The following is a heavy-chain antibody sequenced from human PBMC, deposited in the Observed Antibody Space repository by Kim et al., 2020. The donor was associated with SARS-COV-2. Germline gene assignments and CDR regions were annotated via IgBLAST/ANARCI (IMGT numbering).Heavy chain of an antibody. J-gene: IGHJ6*02. CDR1: GGSISSGSYY. Sequence: SETLSLTCTVSGGSISSGSYYWSWIRQPAGKGLEWIGRIYTSGSTNYNPSLKSRVTISVDTSKNQFSLKLSSVTAADTAVYYCARRVGATLRPRPAKDYYYYYYGMDVWGQGTTVTVSS. CDR3: ARRVGATLRPRPAKDYYYYYYGMDV. D-gene: IGHD1-26*01. V-gene: IGHV4-61*02. CDR2: IYTSGST.